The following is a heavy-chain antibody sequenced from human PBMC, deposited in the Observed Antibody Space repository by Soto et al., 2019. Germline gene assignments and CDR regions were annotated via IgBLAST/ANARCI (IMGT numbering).Heavy chain of an antibody. CDR3: ASHRHNIYGFDV. CDR1: GGSINSVNW. J-gene: IGHJ6*01. CDR2: MHPGGST. Sequence: QVQPQESGPGLVKPSDTLSLTCAVSGGSINSVNWWSWVRQSPGKGLEWIGEMHPGGSTNYNPSLQSRVTVSMDKSRNQFSLRMSSVTAEDKDVEFCASHRHNIYGFDVWGRGTTVTVSS. D-gene: IGHD1-1*01. V-gene: IGHV4-4*02.